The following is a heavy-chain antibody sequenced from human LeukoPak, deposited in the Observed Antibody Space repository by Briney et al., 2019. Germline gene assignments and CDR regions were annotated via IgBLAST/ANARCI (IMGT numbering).Heavy chain of an antibody. V-gene: IGHV4-34*01. CDR1: GGSFSGYY. Sequence: RSSETLSLTCAVYGGSFSGYYWSWIRQPPGKGLEWIGEINHSGSTNYNPSLKSRVTISVDTSKNQFSLKLSSVTVADTAVYYCARDTHYYDSSGADYWGQGTLVTVSS. J-gene: IGHJ4*02. CDR2: INHSGST. D-gene: IGHD3-22*01. CDR3: ARDTHYYDSSGADY.